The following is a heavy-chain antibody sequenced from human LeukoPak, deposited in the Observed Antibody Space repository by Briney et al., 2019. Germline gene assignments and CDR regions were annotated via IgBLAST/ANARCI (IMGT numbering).Heavy chain of an antibody. CDR1: GFTFSSYA. CDR2: ISYDGSNK. V-gene: IGHV3-30-3*01. Sequence: GGSLRLSCAASGFTFSSYAMHWVRQAPGKGLEWVAVISYDGSNKYYADSVKGRFTISRDNSKNTLYLQMNSLRAEDTAVHYCARDADHSSGWYGPFDYWGQGTLVTVSS. J-gene: IGHJ4*02. CDR3: ARDADHSSGWYGPFDY. D-gene: IGHD6-19*01.